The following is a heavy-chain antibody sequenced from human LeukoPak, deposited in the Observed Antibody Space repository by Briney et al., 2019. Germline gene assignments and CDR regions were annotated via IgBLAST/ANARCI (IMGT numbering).Heavy chain of an antibody. CDR3: ARGGEWLRSIPTPLDY. J-gene: IGHJ4*02. CDR2: INHSGST. V-gene: IGHV4-34*01. Sequence: SETLSLTCAVSGGSFSGYYWSWIRQPPGKGLEWIGEINHSGSTNYNPSLKSRVTISVDTSKNQFSLKLSSVTAADTAVYYCARGGEWLRSIPTPLDYWGQGTLVTVSS. D-gene: IGHD5-12*01. CDR1: GGSFSGYY.